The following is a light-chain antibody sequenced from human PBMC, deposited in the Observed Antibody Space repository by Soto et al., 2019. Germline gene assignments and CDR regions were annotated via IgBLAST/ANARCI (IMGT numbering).Light chain of an antibody. CDR3: LLDFSYFWA. J-gene: IGKJ1*01. V-gene: IGKV1-6*01. CDR1: QDIRSA. CDR2: AAS. Sequence: IQLTQSPSSLSASVGDRVTITCRASQDIRSALGWYQQKPGQVPKLLIYAASTLQSGVPSRFSGSRSGTDFTLTIRSRQPEDFATYYCLLDFSYFWAFGQGTKVEIK.